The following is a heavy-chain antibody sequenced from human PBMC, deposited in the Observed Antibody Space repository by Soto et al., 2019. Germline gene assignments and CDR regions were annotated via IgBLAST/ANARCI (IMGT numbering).Heavy chain of an antibody. CDR3: ARSDLYSSSWDY. Sequence: SVKVSCKASGGTFSSYAISWVRQAPGQGLEWMGGIIPIFGTANYAQKFQGRVTITADKSTSTAYMELSSLRSEDTAVYYCARSDLYSSSWDYWGQGTLVTVSS. CDR2: IIPIFGTA. V-gene: IGHV1-69*06. J-gene: IGHJ4*02. CDR1: GGTFSSYA. D-gene: IGHD6-13*01.